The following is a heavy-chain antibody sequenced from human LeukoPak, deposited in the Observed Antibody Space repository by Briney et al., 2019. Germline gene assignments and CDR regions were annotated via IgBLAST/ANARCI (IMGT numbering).Heavy chain of an antibody. CDR2: ISSSSSTI. D-gene: IGHD1-20*01. V-gene: IGHV3-48*04. CDR3: AREDNWNDPPDWFDP. Sequence: GGSLRLSCAASGFTFNSYSMNWVRQAPGKGLEWVSYISSSSSTIYYADSVKGRFTISRDNAKNSLYLQMNSLRAEDTAVYYCAREDNWNDPPDWFDPWGQGTLVTVSS. CDR1: GFTFNSYS. J-gene: IGHJ5*02.